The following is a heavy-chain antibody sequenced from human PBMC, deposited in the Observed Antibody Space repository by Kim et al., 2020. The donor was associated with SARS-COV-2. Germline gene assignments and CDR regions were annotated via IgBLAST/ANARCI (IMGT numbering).Heavy chain of an antibody. CDR1: GGTFSSYA. J-gene: IGHJ6*02. Sequence: SVKVSCKASGGTFSSYAISWVRQAPGQGLEWMGGIIPIFGTANYAQKFQGRVTITADESTSTAYMELSSLRSEDTAVYYCASKPYCTNGVCYPQRLNYYYGMDVWGQGTTVTVSS. V-gene: IGHV1-69*13. D-gene: IGHD2-8*01. CDR3: ASKPYCTNGVCYPQRLNYYYGMDV. CDR2: IIPIFGTA.